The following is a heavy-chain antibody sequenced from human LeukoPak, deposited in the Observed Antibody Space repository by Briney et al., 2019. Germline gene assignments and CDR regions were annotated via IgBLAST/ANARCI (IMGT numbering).Heavy chain of an antibody. J-gene: IGHJ4*02. V-gene: IGHV3-74*01. CDR3: TRDRPIDY. Sequence: GGSLRLSCAASGFTFSRYWMHWVRQAPGKGPVWVSRINLDGSSTTYADSVKGRFTISRDNAKNTLYLQMNSLRAEDTAVYYCTRDRPIDYWGQGTLVTVSS. CDR1: GFTFSRYW. CDR2: INLDGSST.